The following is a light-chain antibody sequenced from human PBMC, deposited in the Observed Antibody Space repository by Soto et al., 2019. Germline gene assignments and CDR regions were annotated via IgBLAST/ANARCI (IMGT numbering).Light chain of an antibody. J-gene: IGKJ1*01. Sequence: DIQMTQSPSSLSASVGDRVIITCRASQSVSSDLNWYQQKPGKAPKVLIYAASSLQSGVPSRFSGSGSGTDFTLTISSLQPEDFATYYCQQSYSIPWTFGQGTKVDIK. CDR3: QQSYSIPWT. CDR1: QSVSSD. V-gene: IGKV1-39*01. CDR2: AAS.